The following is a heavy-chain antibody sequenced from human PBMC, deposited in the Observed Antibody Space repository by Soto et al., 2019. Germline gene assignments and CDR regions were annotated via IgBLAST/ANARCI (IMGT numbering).Heavy chain of an antibody. J-gene: IGHJ4*02. CDR1: GGSISSYY. CDR3: ARGYGDYISDY. Sequence: SETLSLTCTVSGGSISSYYWRWIRQSPGKGLEWIGSIYYSGSTNYNPSLKSRVTISVDTSKNQFSLKVSSVTAADTAVYYCARGYGDYISDYWGQGTLLTVSS. CDR2: IYYSGST. V-gene: IGHV4-59*01. D-gene: IGHD4-17*01.